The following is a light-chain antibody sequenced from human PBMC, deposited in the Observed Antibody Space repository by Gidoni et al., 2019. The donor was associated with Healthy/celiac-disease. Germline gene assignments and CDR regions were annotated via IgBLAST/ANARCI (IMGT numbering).Light chain of an antibody. CDR3: LQYYSTPLT. Sequence: IQMPKSPSSLSASVGDRVTITCRASQSISSYLNWYQQKPGKAPKLLIYAASSLQSGVPSRFSGSGSGTDFTLTISSLQPEDFATYYCLQYYSTPLTFGGGTKVEIK. CDR1: QSISSY. J-gene: IGKJ4*01. CDR2: AAS. V-gene: IGKV1-39*01.